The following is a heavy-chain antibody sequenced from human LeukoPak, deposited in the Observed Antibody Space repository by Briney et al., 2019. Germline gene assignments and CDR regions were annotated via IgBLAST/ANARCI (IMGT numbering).Heavy chain of an antibody. Sequence: SETLSLTCTVSGVSISSSNSYWGRIRQPPGKGLEWIGEINHSGSTNYNPSLKSRVTISVDTSKNQFSLKLSSVTAADTAVYYCASPLVVAASDAFDIWGQGTMVTVSS. CDR3: ASPLVVAASDAFDI. CDR2: INHSGST. D-gene: IGHD2-15*01. CDR1: GVSISSSNSY. J-gene: IGHJ3*02. V-gene: IGHV4-39*07.